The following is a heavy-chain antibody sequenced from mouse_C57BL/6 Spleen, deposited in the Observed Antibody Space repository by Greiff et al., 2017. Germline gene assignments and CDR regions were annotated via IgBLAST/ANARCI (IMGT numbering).Heavy chain of an antibody. V-gene: IGHV2-2*01. Sequence: VQLQESGPGLVQPSQSLSITCTVSGFSLTSYGVHWFRQSPGKGRGWRGVLWSGGSTDYNAAFISRLSISKDNSKSQVFFKMNSLQADDTAIYYCARNSAYYFDYWGQGTTLTVSS. J-gene: IGHJ2*01. CDR1: GFSLTSYG. CDR2: LWSGGST. CDR3: ARNSAYYFDY.